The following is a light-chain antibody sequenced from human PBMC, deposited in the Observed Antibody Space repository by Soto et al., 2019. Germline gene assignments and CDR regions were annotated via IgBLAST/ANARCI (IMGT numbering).Light chain of an antibody. Sequence: IQMTQSPSSLSASVGDRVTITCRASQSISNWLAWYQQKPGKAPKLLIYKASSLESGVPSRFSGSGSGTEFTLTISSLQPDDFATYYCQQYNTFGQGTKVDIK. CDR2: KAS. CDR1: QSISNW. J-gene: IGKJ1*01. V-gene: IGKV1-5*03. CDR3: QQYNT.